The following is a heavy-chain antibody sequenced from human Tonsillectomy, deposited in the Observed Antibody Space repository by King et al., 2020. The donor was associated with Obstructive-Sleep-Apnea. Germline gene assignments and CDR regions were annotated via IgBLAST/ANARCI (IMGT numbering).Heavy chain of an antibody. J-gene: IGHJ4*02. CDR2: IDYSGST. D-gene: IGHD3-22*01. CDR3: AGGYSYDSSGYQGIDY. Sequence: PLQESGPGLVKPSQTLSLTCTVSGDSIGSGSYFWTWIRQHPGKGLEWIGYIDYSGSTSYNPSLKSRLTISVDASKNQFSLKLSSVTAADTALYYCAGGYSYDSSGYQGIDYWGQGTLVTVSS. CDR1: GDSIGSGSYF. V-gene: IGHV4-31*03.